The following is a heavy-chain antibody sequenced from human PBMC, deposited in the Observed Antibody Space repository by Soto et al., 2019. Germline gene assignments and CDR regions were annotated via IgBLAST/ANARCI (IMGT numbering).Heavy chain of an antibody. Sequence: EVQLVESGGGLVQPGGSLRLSCAASGFTVSSNYMSWVRQAPGTGLEWVPFIYSGGSTYYADSVKGRFTISRDNSKNTLYLQMNSLRAEDTAVYYCARSYSGSYWFGDFDYWGQGTLVTVSS. CDR1: GFTVSSNY. J-gene: IGHJ4*02. V-gene: IGHV3-66*01. CDR3: ARSYSGSYWFGDFDY. D-gene: IGHD1-26*01. CDR2: IYSGGST.